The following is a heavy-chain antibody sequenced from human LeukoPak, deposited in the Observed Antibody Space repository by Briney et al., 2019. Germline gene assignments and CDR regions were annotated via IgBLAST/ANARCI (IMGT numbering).Heavy chain of an antibody. Sequence: PGGSLRLSCAASGFTVSSNYMSWVRQAPGKGLEWVSVIYGGYSRYYADSVKGRFTISRDNSKNTLYLQMNSLRAEDTAVYYCASDITSYDSSGYYSNFDYWGQGTLVTVSS. CDR2: IYGGYSR. J-gene: IGHJ4*02. D-gene: IGHD3-22*01. CDR1: GFTVSSNY. CDR3: ASDITSYDSSGYYSNFDY. V-gene: IGHV3-66*01.